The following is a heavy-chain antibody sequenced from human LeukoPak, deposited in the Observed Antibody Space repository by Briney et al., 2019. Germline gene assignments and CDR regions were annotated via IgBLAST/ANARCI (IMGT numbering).Heavy chain of an antibody. J-gene: IGHJ4*02. D-gene: IGHD4-17*01. V-gene: IGHV3-30*18. CDR3: AKGNGDLWYFDY. Sequence: GRSLRLSCAASGLTFSSYGMHWVRQAPGKGLEWVAVISYDGSNKYYADSVKGRFTISRDNSKNTLYLQMNNLRAEDTAVYYCAKGNGDLWYFDYWGQGTLVTVSS. CDR1: GLTFSSYG. CDR2: ISYDGSNK.